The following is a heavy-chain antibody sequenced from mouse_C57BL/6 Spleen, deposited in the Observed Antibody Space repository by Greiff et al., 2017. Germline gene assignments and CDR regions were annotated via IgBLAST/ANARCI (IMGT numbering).Heavy chain of an antibody. V-gene: IGHV1-55*01. CDR1: GYTFTSYW. CDR3: ASYYGSSSNYFDY. Sequence: QVHVKQPGAELVKPGASVKMSCKASGYTFTSYWITWVKQRPGQGLEWIGDIYPGSGSTNYNEKFKSKATLTVDTSSSTAYMQLSSLTSEDSAVYYCASYYGSSSNYFDYWGQGTTLTVSS. J-gene: IGHJ2*01. D-gene: IGHD1-1*01. CDR2: IYPGSGST.